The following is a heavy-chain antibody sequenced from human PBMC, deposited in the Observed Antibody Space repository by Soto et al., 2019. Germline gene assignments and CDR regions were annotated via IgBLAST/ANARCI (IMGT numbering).Heavy chain of an antibody. J-gene: IGHJ6*02. V-gene: IGHV4-59*01. CDR1: GGSISSYY. CDR2: IYYSGST. D-gene: IGHD6-19*01. CDR3: ARSPAVAGTQAYYGMDV. Sequence: QVQLQESGPGLVKPSETLSLTCTVSGGSISSYYWSWIRQPPGKGLEWIGYIYYSGSTNYNPSLKSRVTISVDTSKNRFSLKLSSVTAADTAVYYCARSPAVAGTQAYYGMDVWGQGTTVTVSS.